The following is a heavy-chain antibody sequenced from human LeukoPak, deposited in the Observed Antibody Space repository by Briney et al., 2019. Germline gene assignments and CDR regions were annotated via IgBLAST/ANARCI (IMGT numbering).Heavy chain of an antibody. D-gene: IGHD2-2*01. V-gene: IGHV1-2*02. CDR1: GYTFTGYY. CDR3: ARGPIVVAPAAISRESWFDP. Sequence: GASVKVSCKASGYTFTGYYMHWVRQAPGQGLEWMGWINPNSGGTNYAQKFQGRVTMTRDTSISTAYMELSRLRSDDTAVYYCARGPIVVAPAAISRESWFDPWGQGTLVTVSS. J-gene: IGHJ5*02. CDR2: INPNSGGT.